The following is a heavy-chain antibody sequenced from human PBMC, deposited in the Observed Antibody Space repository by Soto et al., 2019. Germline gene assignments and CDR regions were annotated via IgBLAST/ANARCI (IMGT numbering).Heavy chain of an antibody. CDR3: ARARGRNWNYPSYYYYGMDV. Sequence: SETLSLTCAVYGGSFSGYYWSWIRQPPGKGLEWIGEINHSGSTNYNPSLKSRVTISVDTSKNQFSLKLSSVTAADAAVYYCARARGRNWNYPSYYYYGMDVWGQGTTVTVSS. CDR1: GGSFSGYY. V-gene: IGHV4-34*01. D-gene: IGHD1-7*01. J-gene: IGHJ6*02. CDR2: INHSGST.